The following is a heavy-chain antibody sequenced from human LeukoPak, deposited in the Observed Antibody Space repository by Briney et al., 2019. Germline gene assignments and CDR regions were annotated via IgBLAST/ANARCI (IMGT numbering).Heavy chain of an antibody. CDR2: ISSSGSTI. Sequence: GRSLRLSCAASGFTFSSYGMHWVRQAPGKGLEWVSYISSSGSTIYYADSVKGRFTISRDNAKNSLYLQMNSLRAEDTAVYYCARGVTYYYDSSGYFYWGQGTLVTVSS. CDR1: GFTFSSYG. V-gene: IGHV3-48*04. CDR3: ARGVTYYYDSSGYFY. J-gene: IGHJ4*02. D-gene: IGHD3-22*01.